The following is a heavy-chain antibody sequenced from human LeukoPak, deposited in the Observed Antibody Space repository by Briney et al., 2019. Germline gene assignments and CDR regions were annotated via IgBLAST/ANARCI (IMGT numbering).Heavy chain of an antibody. D-gene: IGHD1-14*01. Sequence: PGGSLRLSCAASGFSFSGYGMHWVRQAPGKGLEWVTFIRYDGSTKSYADSVKGRFTIARDNSKNTLYLQMNSLRAEDTAVYFCAKDYNNGFDYWGQGALVIVSS. CDR3: AKDYNNGFDY. J-gene: IGHJ4*02. CDR1: GFSFSGYG. CDR2: IRYDGSTK. V-gene: IGHV3-30*02.